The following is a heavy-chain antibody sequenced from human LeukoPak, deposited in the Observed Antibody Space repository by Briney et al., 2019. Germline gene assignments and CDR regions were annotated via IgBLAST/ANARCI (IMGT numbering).Heavy chain of an antibody. V-gene: IGHV1-46*01. CDR2: INPNGGTT. Sequence: GASVKVSCKASGYSFSVYSIDWVRQAPGQGLEWVGTINPNGGTTSFALKFQGRVTLTRDMSTNTVSMELRSLRPEDTAVYFCAREGGTREYNGDTWRHFFDFWGQGTLVTVSA. J-gene: IGHJ4*02. CDR3: AREGGTREYNGDTWRHFFDF. CDR1: GYSFSVYS. D-gene: IGHD4-17*01.